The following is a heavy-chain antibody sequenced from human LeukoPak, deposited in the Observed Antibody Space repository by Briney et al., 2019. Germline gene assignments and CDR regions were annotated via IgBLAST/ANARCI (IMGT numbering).Heavy chain of an antibody. CDR1: GYTFTSYA. J-gene: IGHJ4*02. CDR3: AKVDRGD. Sequence: VASVKVSCKASGYTFTSYAMNWVRQAPGQGLEWMGRIDTNTGNPTYAQGFTGRFVFSLDTSISTAYLHITSLKAEDTAVYYCAKVDRGDWGQGTLVTVSS. CDR2: IDTNTGNP. V-gene: IGHV7-4-1*02. D-gene: IGHD2-2*03.